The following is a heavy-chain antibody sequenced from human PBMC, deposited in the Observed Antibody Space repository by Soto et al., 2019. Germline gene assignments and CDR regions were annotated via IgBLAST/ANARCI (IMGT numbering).Heavy chain of an antibody. V-gene: IGHV3-30*18. D-gene: IGHD6-19*01. Sequence: GGSLRLSCAASGFSFRSYGMHWVRQAPGKGLEWVAVISYDGSNKYYADSVKGRSTISRDNSKNTLYLQMNSLRAEDTAVYYCAKDDSSGGGYYYYGVDXWGQGTTVTVS. J-gene: IGHJ6*02. CDR1: GFSFRSYG. CDR3: AKDDSSGGGYYYYGVDX. CDR2: ISYDGSNK.